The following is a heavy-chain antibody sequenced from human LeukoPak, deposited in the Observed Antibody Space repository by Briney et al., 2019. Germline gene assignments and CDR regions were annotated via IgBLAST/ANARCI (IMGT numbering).Heavy chain of an antibody. CDR1: GFTFSSYS. J-gene: IGHJ5*02. CDR2: ISSSSSNI. Sequence: GGSLRLSCADSGFTFSSYSMNWVRQAPGKGLEWVSSISSSSSNIYYADSVKGRFTISRDNAKNSLYLQMNSLRAEDTAVYYCARDQRYFDWLLEDPNWFDPWGQGTLVTVSS. CDR3: ARDQRYFDWLLEDPNWFDP. D-gene: IGHD3-9*01. V-gene: IGHV3-21*01.